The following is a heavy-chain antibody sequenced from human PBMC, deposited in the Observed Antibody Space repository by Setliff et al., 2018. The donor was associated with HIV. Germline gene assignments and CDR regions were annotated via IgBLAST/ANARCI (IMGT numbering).Heavy chain of an antibody. CDR2: INHSGST. Sequence: SETLSLTCAVYGGSFSGYYWSWIRQPPGKGLEWIGEINHSGSTNYNPSLKSRVTISVDTANNQFFLKLTSVTAADTAVYYCARHLRVYDYVWGSYRQNWFDPWGQGTMVTVSS. D-gene: IGHD3-16*02. J-gene: IGHJ5*01. CDR1: GGSFSGYY. CDR3: ARHLRVYDYVWGSYRQNWFDP. V-gene: IGHV4-34*01.